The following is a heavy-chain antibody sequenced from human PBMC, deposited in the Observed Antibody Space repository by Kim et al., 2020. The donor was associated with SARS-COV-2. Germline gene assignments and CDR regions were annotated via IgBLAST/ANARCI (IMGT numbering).Heavy chain of an antibody. V-gene: IGHV1-69*13. CDR3: ARDPLNGYYDSSGSYYYYGMDV. J-gene: IGHJ6*02. D-gene: IGHD3-22*01. Sequence: SVKVSCKASGGTFSSYAISWVRQAPGQGLEWMGGIIPIFGTAIYAQKFQGRVTITADESTSTAYMELSSLRSEDTAVYYCARDPLNGYYDSSGSYYYYGMDVWGQGTTVTVSS. CDR1: GGTFSSYA. CDR2: IIPIFGTA.